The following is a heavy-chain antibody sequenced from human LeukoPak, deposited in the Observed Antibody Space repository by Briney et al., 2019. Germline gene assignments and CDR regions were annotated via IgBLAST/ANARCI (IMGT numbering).Heavy chain of an antibody. Sequence: GGSLRHSCAPPGFTFYDYGMGSVRQAPGKGLEYVSAINGVGRSTGYADSLKGSFSIARDHVKNSVFLQLSSVRAEDTGFYYCARSNLVGSRTLYFQDWGQGTLVTVS. V-gene: IGHV3-20*04. CDR3: ARSNLVGSRTLYFQD. D-gene: IGHD1-26*01. CDR1: GFTFYDYG. J-gene: IGHJ1*01. CDR2: INGVGRST.